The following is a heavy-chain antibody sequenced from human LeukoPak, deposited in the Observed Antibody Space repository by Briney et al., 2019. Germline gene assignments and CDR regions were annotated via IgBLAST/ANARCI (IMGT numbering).Heavy chain of an antibody. CDR3: ARMIGDDAFDI. CDR1: GXSISSSSYY. V-gene: IGHV4-39*01. CDR2: IYYSGTT. Sequence: PSETLSLTCTVSGXSISSSSYYWDWIRQPPGKGLEWIGTIYYSGTTYYNPSLKSRVTISVDTSRNQFSLKLSSVTATDTVVYYCARMIGDDAFDIWGQGTMVTVSS. D-gene: IGHD3-22*01. J-gene: IGHJ3*02.